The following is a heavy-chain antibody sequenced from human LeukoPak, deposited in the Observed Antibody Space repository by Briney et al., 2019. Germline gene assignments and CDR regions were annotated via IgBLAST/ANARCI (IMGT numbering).Heavy chain of an antibody. J-gene: IGHJ4*02. D-gene: IGHD2-2*01. Sequence: GESPKISRNGSGYRFTSYWIGWVRQIPGKGLEWVGILYPGYSATRYSPSFQGQVTISADKSISTAYLQWSSLKDSETAMYYCARSYCSSTSCRVVDFEYWGQGTLVTVSS. CDR3: ARSYCSSTSCRVVDFEY. CDR2: LYPGYSAT. CDR1: GYRFTSYW. V-gene: IGHV5-51*01.